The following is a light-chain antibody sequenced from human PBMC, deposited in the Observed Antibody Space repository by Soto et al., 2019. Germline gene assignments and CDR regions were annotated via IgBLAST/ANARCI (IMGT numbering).Light chain of an antibody. Sequence: ENGLRQSPGTMSLSPGERATLSCRASQKISSYLAWYQQKPGQAPRLLIYDASNRATGIPARFSGSGSGTDFTLTISSLEPEDFAVYYCQQRSNWPPLTFGGGTKVEIK. CDR1: QKISSY. V-gene: IGKV3-11*01. CDR3: QQRSNWPPLT. J-gene: IGKJ4*01. CDR2: DAS.